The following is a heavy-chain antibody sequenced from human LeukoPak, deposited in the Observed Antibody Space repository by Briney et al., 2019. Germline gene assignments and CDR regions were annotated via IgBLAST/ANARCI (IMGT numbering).Heavy chain of an antibody. D-gene: IGHD2/OR15-2a*01. J-gene: IGHJ4*02. CDR3: AGHHPRNTVDF. CDR2: VSDIGSI. CDR1: GGSISSYY. Sequence: PSETLSLTCTVSGGSISSYYWSWIRQPPGKGLEWIAYVSDIGSINYNPSLKSRVTISLDTSKNQFSLKLSSVTAADTAVYYCAGHHPRNTVDFWGQGTLVTVSS. V-gene: IGHV4-59*08.